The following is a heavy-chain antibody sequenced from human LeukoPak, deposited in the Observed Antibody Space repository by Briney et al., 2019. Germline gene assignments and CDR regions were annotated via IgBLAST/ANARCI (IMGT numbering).Heavy chain of an antibody. V-gene: IGHV3-9*01. J-gene: IGHJ4*02. Sequence: GGSLRLSCAGSGFKFDDYAMHWVRQAPGKGLEWVSGISYNSGTRGYADSVRGRFTISRDNAKNSLYLQMNSLRAEDTAFYYCTKDYRGGYDSSGSFINWGQGTLVTVSS. CDR1: GFKFDDYA. CDR3: TKDYRGGYDSSGSFIN. CDR2: ISYNSGTR. D-gene: IGHD3-22*01.